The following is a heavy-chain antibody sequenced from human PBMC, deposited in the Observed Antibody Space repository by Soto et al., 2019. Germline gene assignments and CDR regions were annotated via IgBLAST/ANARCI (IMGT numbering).Heavy chain of an antibody. D-gene: IGHD2-2*02. CDR3: ATVGYCSSTSCYSYFQH. J-gene: IGHJ1*01. Sequence: GESLKISCKGSGYSFTSYWIGWVRRMPGKGLEWMGIIYPGDSDTRYSPPFQGQVTISADKSISTAYLQWSSLKASDTAMYYCATVGYCSSTSCYSYFQHWGQGTLVTVSS. CDR1: GYSFTSYW. V-gene: IGHV5-51*01. CDR2: IYPGDSDT.